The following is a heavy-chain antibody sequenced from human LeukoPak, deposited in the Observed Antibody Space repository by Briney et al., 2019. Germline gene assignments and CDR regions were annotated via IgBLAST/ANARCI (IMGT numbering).Heavy chain of an antibody. D-gene: IGHD3-3*01. V-gene: IGHV4-59*01. Sequence: KTSQTLSLTCTVSGGSISSSYWSWVRQPPGKGLEWIGYIDNSGSTNYNPSLKSRVTISLGTPKSQFSLKLSSVTAADTAVYYCARHPITIFGVVTAVNFDYWGQGTLVTVSS. J-gene: IGHJ4*02. CDR2: IDNSGST. CDR1: GGSISSSY. CDR3: ARHPITIFGVVTAVNFDY.